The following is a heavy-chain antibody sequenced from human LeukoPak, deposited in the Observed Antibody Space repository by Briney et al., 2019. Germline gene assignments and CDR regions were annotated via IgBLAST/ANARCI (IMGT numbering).Heavy chain of an antibody. J-gene: IGHJ3*01. CDR1: GFTFSRYW. D-gene: IGHD4/OR15-4a*01. V-gene: IGHV3-74*01. CDR2: IDPDDSGS. CDR3: AGVRAGANRAFDV. Sequence: GGSLRLSCAASGFTFSRYWMHWVRQAPGEGLVWVSRIDPDDSGSSYADSVKGRFTISRDNAKNTLWLQMNSLRADDTAVYYCAGVRAGANRAFDVWGRGTVVAVSS.